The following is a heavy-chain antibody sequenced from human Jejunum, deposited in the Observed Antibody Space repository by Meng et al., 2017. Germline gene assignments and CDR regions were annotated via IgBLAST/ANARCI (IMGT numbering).Heavy chain of an antibody. J-gene: IGHJ4*02. CDR3: ARGRSIDFRLAKYDY. CDR1: GGSFGTYY. CDR2: INRSGST. Sequence: QVQLQQGAAGPLKPSEPLSLTCAVNGGSFGTYYWTWFRQSPEKGLEWIGEINRSGSTSSNPSLKSRVAISMDTSKNQFFLRLDSVTAADTAVYYCARGRSIDFRLAKYDYWGQGTLVTVSS. D-gene: IGHD3-3*01. V-gene: IGHV4-34*01.